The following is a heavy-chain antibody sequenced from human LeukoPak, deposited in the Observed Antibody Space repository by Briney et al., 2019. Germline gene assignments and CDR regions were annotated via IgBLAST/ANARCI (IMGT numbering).Heavy chain of an antibody. J-gene: IGHJ4*02. CDR1: GFTFSGCH. CDR2: VWHDGSKT. CDR3: AKDSNDNGDYNYFDF. D-gene: IGHD4-17*01. V-gene: IGHV3-33*06. Sequence: GGSLRLSCAASGFTFSGCHLHWVRQAPGKGLEWVALVWHDGSKTYYADSVKGRFTVSRDNSKNTLYLQMNSLRAEDTAIYYCAKDSNDNGDYNYFDFWGQGTLVTVSS.